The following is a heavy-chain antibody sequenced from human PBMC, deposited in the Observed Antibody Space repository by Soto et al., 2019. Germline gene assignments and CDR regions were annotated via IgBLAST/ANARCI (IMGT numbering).Heavy chain of an antibody. D-gene: IGHD2-21*01. CDR1: GFTFSTYA. CDR3: ARPSPGGDYFDY. V-gene: IGHV3-23*01. J-gene: IGHJ4*02. Sequence: GGSLRLSCATSGFTFSTYAMSWVRQAPGKGLEWVSAISGSGGTTYYADSVKGRFTISRDNSKNTLHLQMNSLRAEDTAVYYCARPSPGGDYFDYWGQGTLVTVSS. CDR2: ISGSGGTT.